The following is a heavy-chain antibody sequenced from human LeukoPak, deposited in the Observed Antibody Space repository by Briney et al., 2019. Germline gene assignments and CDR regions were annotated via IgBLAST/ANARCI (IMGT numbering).Heavy chain of an antibody. Sequence: GGSLRVSCAASGFTFSTYWMSWVRQAPGKGLEXVANIKQDGIVIYYVDSVKGRFTISRDNAKNSLYLQMNSLRAEDTAVYYCAKFSAAADSFDVWGQGTIVSVSS. CDR2: IKQDGIVI. CDR1: GFTFSTYW. D-gene: IGHD6-13*01. V-gene: IGHV3-7*02. J-gene: IGHJ3*01. CDR3: AKFSAAADSFDV.